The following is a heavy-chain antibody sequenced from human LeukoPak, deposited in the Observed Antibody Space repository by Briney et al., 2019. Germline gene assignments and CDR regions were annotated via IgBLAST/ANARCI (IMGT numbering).Heavy chain of an antibody. CDR2: ISSSGSTI. CDR1: GFTFSDYY. V-gene: IGHV3-11*04. D-gene: IGHD3-3*01. Sequence: GGSLRLSCAASGFTFSDYYMSWIRQAPGKGLEWVPYISSSGSTIYYADSVKGRFTISRDNAKNSLYLQMNSLRAEDTAVYYCAREAYYDFWSGYSLYFDYWGQGTLVTVSS. CDR3: AREAYYDFWSGYSLYFDY. J-gene: IGHJ4*02.